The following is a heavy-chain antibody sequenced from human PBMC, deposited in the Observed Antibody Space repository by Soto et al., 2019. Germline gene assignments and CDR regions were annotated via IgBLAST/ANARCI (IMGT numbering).Heavy chain of an antibody. D-gene: IGHD4-17*01. V-gene: IGHV5-51*01. CDR1: GYSFTSYW. Sequence: GESLKISCKGSGYSFTSYWIGWVRQMPGKGLEWMGIIYPGDSDTRYSPSFQGQVTMSADKSIGTAYLQWNSLKASDTAMYYCARHLSRDYGYYFDNWGPGTLVTVSS. J-gene: IGHJ4*02. CDR2: IYPGDSDT. CDR3: ARHLSRDYGYYFDN.